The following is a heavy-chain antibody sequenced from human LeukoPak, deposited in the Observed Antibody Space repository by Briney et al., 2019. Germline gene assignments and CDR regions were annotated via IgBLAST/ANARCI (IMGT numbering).Heavy chain of an antibody. V-gene: IGHV4-39*01. D-gene: IGHD3-3*01. CDR2: IYYSGST. CDR3: ARHYDFWSGYYPAEYFQH. Sequence: LTCTVSGGSISSSSYYWGWIRQPRGKGLEGIGSIYYSGSTYYNPSLKSRVTISVDTSKNQFSLKLSSVTAADAAVYYCARHYDFWSGYYPAEYFQHWGQGTLVTVSS. CDR1: GGSISSSSYY. J-gene: IGHJ1*01.